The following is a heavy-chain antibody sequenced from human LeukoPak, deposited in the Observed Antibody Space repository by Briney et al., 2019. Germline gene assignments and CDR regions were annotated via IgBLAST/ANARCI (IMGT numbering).Heavy chain of an antibody. Sequence: SETLSLTCAVSGCSISSGYYWGWIRQPPGKGLEWIGSIYHSGSTYYNPSLKSRVTISVDTSKNQFSLKLSSVTAADTAVNYCARHVEFCSSTSYYFFDYWGQGTLVTVSS. V-gene: IGHV4-38-2*01. CDR1: GCSISSGYY. CDR2: IYHSGST. J-gene: IGHJ4*02. CDR3: ARHVEFCSSTSYYFFDY. D-gene: IGHD2-2*01.